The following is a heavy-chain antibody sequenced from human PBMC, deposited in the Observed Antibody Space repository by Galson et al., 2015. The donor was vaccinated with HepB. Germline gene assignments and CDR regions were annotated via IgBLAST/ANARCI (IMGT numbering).Heavy chain of an antibody. CDR3: ARDPGHYDSSALDY. J-gene: IGHJ4*02. Sequence: SLRLSCAASGFTFSSYSMNWVRQAPGKGLEWVSSISSSSSYIYYADSVKGRFTISRDNAKNSLYLQMNSLRAEDTAVYYCARDPGHYDSSALDYWGQGTLVTVSS. D-gene: IGHD3-22*01. V-gene: IGHV3-21*01. CDR1: GFTFSSYS. CDR2: ISSSSSYI.